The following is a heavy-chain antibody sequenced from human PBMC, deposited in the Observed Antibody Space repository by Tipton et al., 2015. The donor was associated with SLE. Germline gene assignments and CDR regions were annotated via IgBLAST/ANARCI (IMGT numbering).Heavy chain of an antibody. D-gene: IGHD5-12*01. V-gene: IGHV1-18*04. CDR3: ARANPFYSGYDFDY. CDR2: ISTYNGNT. CDR1: GYTFTGYY. J-gene: IGHJ4*02. Sequence: QLVQSGAEVRKPGASVKVSCKASGYTFTGYYIHWVRRAPGQGLEWMGWISTYNGNTNYAQKLQGRVTMTTDTSTSTASMDLRSLRSDDTAVYYCARANPFYSGYDFDYWGQGTLVTVSS.